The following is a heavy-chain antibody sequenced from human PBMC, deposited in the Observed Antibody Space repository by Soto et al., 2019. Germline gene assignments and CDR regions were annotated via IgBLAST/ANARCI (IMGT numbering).Heavy chain of an antibody. D-gene: IGHD2-2*01. CDR1: GFTFSSYA. CDR3: AKGYCSSTSCLIDY. Sequence: GGSLRLSCAASGFTFSSYAMSWVRQAPGKGLEWVSAISGSGGSTYYADSVKGRFTISRDNSKNTLYLQMNSLRAEDTAVYYCAKGYCSSTSCLIDYWGQGTLVTVSS. V-gene: IGHV3-23*01. CDR2: ISGSGGST. J-gene: IGHJ4*02.